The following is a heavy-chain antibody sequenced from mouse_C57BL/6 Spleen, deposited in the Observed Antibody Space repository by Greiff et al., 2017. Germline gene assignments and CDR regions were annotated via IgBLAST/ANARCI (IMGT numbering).Heavy chain of an antibody. D-gene: IGHD2-3*01. CDR1: GYTFTSYW. V-gene: IGHV1-69*01. Sequence: QVQLQQPGAELVMPGAAVKLSCKASGYTFTSYWMHWVKQRPGQGLEWTGEIDPSDSYTNYNQKFKGKSTLTVDKSSSTAYMQLSSLTSVDSAVYDCARDGSCHVRGTGTTVPVST. CDR2: IDPSDSYT. CDR3: ARDGSCHV. J-gene: IGHJ1*03.